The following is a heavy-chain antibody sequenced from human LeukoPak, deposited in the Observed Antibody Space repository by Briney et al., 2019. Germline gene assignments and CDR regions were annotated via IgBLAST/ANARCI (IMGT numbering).Heavy chain of an antibody. CDR1: GFSFSGHW. CDR2: ISPTGSTT. J-gene: IGHJ4*02. Sequence: GGSLRLSCAASGFSFSGHWMHWARQLPGKGLVWVSRISPTGSTTSYADSVKGRFTVSRDNAKNSLYLQMNSLRAEDTAVYYCARGAPFGELGCWGQGTLVTVSS. CDR3: ARGAPFGELGC. D-gene: IGHD3-10*01. V-gene: IGHV3-74*01.